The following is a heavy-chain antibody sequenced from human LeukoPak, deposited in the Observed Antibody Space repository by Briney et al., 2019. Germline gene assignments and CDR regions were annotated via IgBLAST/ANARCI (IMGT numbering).Heavy chain of an antibody. Sequence: GESLKISCQASGFSFTGYWIGWVRQMPGKGLEWVGILYPGDSDTRYSPSFQGQVTMSADESISTAYLQWATLKASDSAMYYCARHSSTGIDYWGQGTLVTVSS. CDR3: ARHSSTGIDY. V-gene: IGHV5-51*01. D-gene: IGHD2-2*01. J-gene: IGHJ4*02. CDR2: LYPGDSDT. CDR1: GFSFTGYW.